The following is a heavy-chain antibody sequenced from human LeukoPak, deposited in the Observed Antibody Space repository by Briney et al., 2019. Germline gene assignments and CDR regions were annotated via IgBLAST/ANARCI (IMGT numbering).Heavy chain of an antibody. CDR2: MSDTT. D-gene: IGHD1-14*01. CDR1: GFTFSTYA. V-gene: IGHV3-23*01. Sequence: GGSLRLSCAASGFTFSTYAMSWVRQAPGKGLEWVSAMSDTTYYADSVKGRFTISRDNSKNTLYLQMNSLRAEDTAVYYCARGNPGDYWGQGTLVTVSS. CDR3: ARGNPGDY. J-gene: IGHJ4*02.